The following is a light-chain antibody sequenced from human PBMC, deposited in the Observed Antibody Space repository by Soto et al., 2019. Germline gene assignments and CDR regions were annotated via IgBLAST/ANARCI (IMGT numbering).Light chain of an antibody. CDR1: QSVSSDY. CDR3: QQYGSSPGYT. Sequence: EIVLTQSPGTLSLSPGERATLSCRASQSVSSDYLAWYQQKPGQAPRLLIYGASSRAPGIPDRFSGSGSGTDFTLIISRLEPEDFAVSYCQQYGSSPGYTFGQGTKLEIK. J-gene: IGKJ2*01. V-gene: IGKV3-20*01. CDR2: GAS.